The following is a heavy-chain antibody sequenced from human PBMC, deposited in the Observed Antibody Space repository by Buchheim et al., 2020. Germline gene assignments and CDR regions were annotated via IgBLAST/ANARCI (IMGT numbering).Heavy chain of an antibody. V-gene: IGHV3-33*01. D-gene: IGHD3-3*01. J-gene: IGHJ4*02. CDR2: IWYDGSNK. CDR3: ARPFLKNFGVAPFDS. CDR1: GFTFSSYG. Sequence: QVQLVESGGGVVQPGRSLRLSCAASGFTFSSYGMHWVRQAPGKGLEWVAVIWYDGSNKYYADSVKGRFTISRDNSKNTLYLQMNSLRAEDTAVYYCARPFLKNFGVAPFDSWGQGTL.